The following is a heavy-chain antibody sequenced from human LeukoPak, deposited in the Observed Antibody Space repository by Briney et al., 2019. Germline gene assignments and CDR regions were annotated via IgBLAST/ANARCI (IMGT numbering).Heavy chain of an antibody. J-gene: IGHJ4*02. CDR3: AKVAGKDGFKDYHDF. CDR1: GFTFSSYA. D-gene: IGHD5-24*01. CDR2: ISYDGSNK. Sequence: GGSLRLSCAASGFTFSSYAMHWVRQAPGKGLEWVAVISYDGSNKYYADSVKGRFLISRDNSKNSQFLQMYNLRAEDTAVYFCAKVAGKDGFKDYHDFLGQGTLVTVSS. V-gene: IGHV3-30-3*01.